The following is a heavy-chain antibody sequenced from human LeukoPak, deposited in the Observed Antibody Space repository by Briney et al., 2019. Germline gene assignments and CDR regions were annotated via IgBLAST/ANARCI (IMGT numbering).Heavy chain of an antibody. CDR3: ARDRGSFYGMDV. D-gene: IGHD5-12*01. Sequence: PGGSLRLSCAASGFTFGSYAMTWVRQAPGKGLEWVSVISGSGSNTYYADFVKGRFTISRDNSKNTLYLQMNSLRAEDTAVYYCARDRGSFYGMDVWGQGTTVTVSS. CDR1: GFTFGSYA. CDR2: ISGSGSNT. V-gene: IGHV3-23*01. J-gene: IGHJ6*02.